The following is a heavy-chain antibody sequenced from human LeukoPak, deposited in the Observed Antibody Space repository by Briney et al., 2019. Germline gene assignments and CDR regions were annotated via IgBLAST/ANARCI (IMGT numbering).Heavy chain of an antibody. J-gene: IGHJ4*02. V-gene: IGHV1-2*02. CDR3: ARVCASGWCHFDY. D-gene: IGHD6-19*01. CDR2: INPNSGGT. Sequence: ASVKVSCKASGYTFTGYYMHWVRQAPGQGLEWMGWINPNSGGTNYAQKFQGRVTMTRDTSISTAYMELSRLRSDDTAVYYCARVCASGWCHFDYWGQGTLVTVSS. CDR1: GYTFTGYY.